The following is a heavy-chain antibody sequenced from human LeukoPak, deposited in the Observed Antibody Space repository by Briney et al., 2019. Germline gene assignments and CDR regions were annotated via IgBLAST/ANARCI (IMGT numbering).Heavy chain of an antibody. Sequence: GGSLRLSCAASGXTFXSYSXNXVXQAPGXGLEWVSSISSDSNYIFYADSVQGRFTISRDNAENSLFLQMNSLRAEDTAVYYCASRYCTSTNCYAFDIWGQGTMVTVSS. D-gene: IGHD2-2*01. CDR3: ASRYCTSTNCYAFDI. J-gene: IGHJ3*02. CDR1: GXTFXSYS. CDR2: ISSDSNYI. V-gene: IGHV3-21*01.